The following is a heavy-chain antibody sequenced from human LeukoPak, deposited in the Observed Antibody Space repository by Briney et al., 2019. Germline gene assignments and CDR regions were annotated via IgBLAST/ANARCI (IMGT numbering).Heavy chain of an antibody. J-gene: IGHJ6*03. CDR1: GGSISSSDYY. Sequence: SETLSLTCTVSGGSISSSDYYWSWIRQPPGKGLEWIGYIYYSGTTYYNPSLKSRVTISVDTSKNQFSLKLSSVTAADTAVYYCARYEDYYYNMDVWGKGTTVTVSS. V-gene: IGHV4-30-4*08. CDR2: IYYSGTT. D-gene: IGHD3-16*01. CDR3: ARYEDYYYNMDV.